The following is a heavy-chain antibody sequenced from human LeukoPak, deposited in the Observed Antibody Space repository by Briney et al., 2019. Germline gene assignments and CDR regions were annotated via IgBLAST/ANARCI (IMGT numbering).Heavy chain of an antibody. CDR3: ARVIDSTAWWFDP. CDR1: GGSFSGYY. D-gene: IGHD2-21*01. V-gene: IGHV4-34*01. Sequence: SETLSLTCAVYGGSFSGYYWSWIRQPPGKGLEWIGEINHSGSTNYNPSLKSRVTISVDTSKNQFSLKLSSVTAADTAVYYCARVIDSTAWWFDPWGQGTLVTVSS. J-gene: IGHJ5*02. CDR2: INHSGST.